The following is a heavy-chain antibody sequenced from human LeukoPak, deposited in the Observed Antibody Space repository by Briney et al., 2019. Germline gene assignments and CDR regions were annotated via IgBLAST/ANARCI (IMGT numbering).Heavy chain of an antibody. CDR1: GGTFSSYT. D-gene: IGHD4-17*01. CDR3: ARDKIPSDYGDYVAFDI. Sequence: GASVKVSCKASGGTFSSYTISWVRQAPGQGLEWMGRIIPILGIANYAQKFQGRVTITADKSTSTAYMELSSLRSEDTAVYYCARDKIPSDYGDYVAFDIWGQGTMVTVSS. V-gene: IGHV1-69*04. J-gene: IGHJ3*02. CDR2: IIPILGIA.